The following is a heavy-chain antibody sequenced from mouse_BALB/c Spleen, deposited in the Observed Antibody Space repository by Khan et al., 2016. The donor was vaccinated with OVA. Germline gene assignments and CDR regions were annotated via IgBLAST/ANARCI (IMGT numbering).Heavy chain of an antibody. J-gene: IGHJ3*01. D-gene: IGHD1-1*01. CDR2: IWSGGST. Sequence: QVQLKESGPGLVQPSQSLSITCTVSDFSLTNYGVHWVRQSPGQGLEWLGVIWSGGSTDYNVAFISRLSITKDNSKSQVFFKMNSLQVDDTAIYYCARRDYGSSYGFAYWSQGTLVTVSA. CDR1: DFSLTNYG. CDR3: ARRDYGSSYGFAY. V-gene: IGHV2-4*02.